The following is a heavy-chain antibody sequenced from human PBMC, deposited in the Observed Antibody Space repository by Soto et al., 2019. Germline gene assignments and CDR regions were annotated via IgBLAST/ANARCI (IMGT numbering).Heavy chain of an antibody. J-gene: IGHJ4*02. CDR1: GGSISSGGYS. D-gene: IGHD6-19*01. V-gene: IGHV4-30-2*01. CDR3: AGAGGLGAVAVDC. Sequence: QLQLQESGSGLVKPSQTLSLTCAVSGGSISSGGYSWSWIRQPPGKGLAWIGYIYHSGSTYYNPSLNSRVTTSVDRYKNQFSLKLNSVTAADTAVYYCAGAGGLGAVAVDCWGQGTLVTVSS. CDR2: IYHSGST.